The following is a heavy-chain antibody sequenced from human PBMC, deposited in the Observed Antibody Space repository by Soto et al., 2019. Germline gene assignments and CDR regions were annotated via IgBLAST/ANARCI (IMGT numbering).Heavy chain of an antibody. Sequence: QLQLQESGSGLVKPSQTLSLTCAVSGGSISSGGYSWSWIRQPPGKGLEWIGYIYHSGSTYYNPSPKGRGTKIGSKSKDLFPPKLSPVDAAGTARYYCARGPGRWGQGTLVTVSS. CDR3: ARGPGR. CDR2: IYHSGST. CDR1: GGSISSGGYS. D-gene: IGHD2-2*01. J-gene: IGHJ4*02. V-gene: IGHV4-30-2*01.